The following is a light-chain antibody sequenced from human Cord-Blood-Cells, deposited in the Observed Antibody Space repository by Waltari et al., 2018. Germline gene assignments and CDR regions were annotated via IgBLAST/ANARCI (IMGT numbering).Light chain of an antibody. CDR1: QGIRSW. CDR2: ATS. CDR3: QQANSFPLT. V-gene: IGKV1-12*01. J-gene: IGKJ4*02. Sequence: DIQMTQSPSSVSASVGDRVTITCRASQGIRSWLAWYQQKPGKAPKTLIYATSSLQCGVPSRFSGSGSGTDITLTSSSLQPEDFSTYYCQQANSFPLTLGGGTKVEIK.